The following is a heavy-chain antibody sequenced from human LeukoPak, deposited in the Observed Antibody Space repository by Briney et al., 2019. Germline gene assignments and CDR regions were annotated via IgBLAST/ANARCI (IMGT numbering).Heavy chain of an antibody. CDR3: AKDPPSYYDFWSGLDY. CDR1: GFTFSSYG. CDR2: IRYDGSNK. Sequence: GGSLRPSCAASGFTFSSYGMHWVRQAPGKGLEWVAFIRYDGSNKYYADSVKGRFTISRDNSKNTLYLQMNSLRAEDTAVYYCAKDPPSYYDFWSGLDYWGQGTLVTVSS. V-gene: IGHV3-30*02. J-gene: IGHJ4*02. D-gene: IGHD3-3*01.